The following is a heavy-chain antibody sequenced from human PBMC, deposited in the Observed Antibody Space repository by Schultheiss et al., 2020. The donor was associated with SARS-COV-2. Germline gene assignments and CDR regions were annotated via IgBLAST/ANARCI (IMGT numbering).Heavy chain of an antibody. CDR2: IWYDGSNK. CDR1: GFTFSSHG. Sequence: GESLKISCAASGFTFSSHGMHWVRQAPVKGLEWVAVIWYDGSNKYYADSVKGRFTISRDNSKNTLYLQMNSLRAEDTAVYYCARDKIPTYYYYGMDVWGQGTTVTVSS. D-gene: IGHD2-2*01. V-gene: IGHV3-33*01. CDR3: ARDKIPTYYYYGMDV. J-gene: IGHJ6*02.